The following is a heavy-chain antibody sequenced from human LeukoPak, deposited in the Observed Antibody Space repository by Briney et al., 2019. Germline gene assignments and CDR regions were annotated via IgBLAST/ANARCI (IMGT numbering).Heavy chain of an antibody. Sequence: GGSLRLSCAASGFTFSSYAMHWVRQAPGKGLEWVAVISYDGSNKYYADSVKGRLTISRDNSKNTLYLQMNSLRAEDTAVYYCARGGTPSPINLYSNYSVLCYFDYWGQGTLVTVSS. J-gene: IGHJ4*02. D-gene: IGHD4-11*01. CDR3: ARGGTPSPINLYSNYSVLCYFDY. CDR2: ISYDGSNK. CDR1: GFTFSSYA. V-gene: IGHV3-30-3*01.